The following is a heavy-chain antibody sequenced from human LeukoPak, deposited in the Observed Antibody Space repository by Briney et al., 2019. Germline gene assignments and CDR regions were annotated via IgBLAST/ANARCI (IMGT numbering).Heavy chain of an antibody. CDR1: GGSISSGGYS. CDR3: ASGNYYGFFDY. CDR2: IYHSGST. Sequence: SQTLSLTCAVSGGSISSGGYSWSWIRQPPGKGLEWIGYIYHSGSTYYNPSLKSRVTISVDRSKNQFSLKLSSVTAADTVVYYCASGNYYGFFDYWGQGTLVTVSS. V-gene: IGHV4-30-2*01. D-gene: IGHD3-10*01. J-gene: IGHJ4*02.